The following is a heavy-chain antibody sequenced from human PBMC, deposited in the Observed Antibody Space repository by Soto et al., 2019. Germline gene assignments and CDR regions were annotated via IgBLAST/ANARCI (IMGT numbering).Heavy chain of an antibody. Sequence: SETLSLTCAVYGGSFSGYYWSWIRQPTGKGLEWIGEINHSGSAIYNPSLKSRVTISLDESKNEFSLNMDSVTAADTAVYYCVRSVILSGGSYKGLIRRHYFDTWGPGTLVTVSS. J-gene: IGHJ4*02. D-gene: IGHD3-3*01. CDR1: GGSFSGYY. CDR3: VRSVILSGGSYKGLIRRHYFDT. V-gene: IGHV4-34*01. CDR2: INHSGSA.